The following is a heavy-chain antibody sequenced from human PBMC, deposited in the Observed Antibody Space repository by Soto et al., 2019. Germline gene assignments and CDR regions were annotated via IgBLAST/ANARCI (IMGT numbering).Heavy chain of an antibody. CDR1: GYIFITYY. D-gene: IGHD6-13*01. CDR2: FNPMSGST. CDR3: ARELAAADY. J-gene: IGHJ4*02. V-gene: IGHV1-46*04. Sequence: QVQLVQSGAAVKKPGASVKISCKTSGYIFITYYIHWVRKAPGQGLEWVALFNPMSGSTNYAQKLQGRVTVTSDTSTSTVYMELSSLISEDTALYYCARELAAADYWGQGTLVTVSS.